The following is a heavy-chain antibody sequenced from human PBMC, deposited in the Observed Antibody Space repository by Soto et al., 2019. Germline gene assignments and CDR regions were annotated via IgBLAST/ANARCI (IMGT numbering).Heavy chain of an antibody. Sequence: SVKVSCKASGCTFSSYSINWVRQAPGQGLEWMGEIIPIFGTANYAQKFQGRVTITADESTSTAYMELSSLRSEDTAVYYCARDGGRHSGGIDYWGQGTLVTVSS. CDR1: GCTFSSYS. J-gene: IGHJ4*02. CDR2: IIPIFGTA. D-gene: IGHD1-26*01. CDR3: ARDGGRHSGGIDY. V-gene: IGHV1-69*13.